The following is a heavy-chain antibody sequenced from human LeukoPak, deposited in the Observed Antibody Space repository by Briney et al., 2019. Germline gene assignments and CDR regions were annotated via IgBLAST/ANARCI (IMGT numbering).Heavy chain of an antibody. CDR3: AREANYYGSGSYFEGTFDY. Sequence: SETLSLTCTVSGYSISSGYYWGWIRQPPGKGLEWIGYIYYTGSTNYNPSLKSRVTISADTSKNEFSLRLTSVTAADTAVYYCAREANYYGSGSYFEGTFDYWGQGSLVTVSS. CDR2: IYYTGST. CDR1: GYSISSGYY. V-gene: IGHV4-38-2*02. J-gene: IGHJ4*02. D-gene: IGHD3-10*01.